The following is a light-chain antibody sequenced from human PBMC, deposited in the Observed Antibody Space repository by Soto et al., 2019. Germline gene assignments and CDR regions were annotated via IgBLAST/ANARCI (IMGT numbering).Light chain of an antibody. V-gene: IGKV3-15*01. CDR3: KQYKEWPPFT. CDR2: GAS. CDR1: QSVSNN. J-gene: IGKJ5*01. Sequence: EIVLTQSPGTLSLSPGERATLSCRASQSVSNNLGWYQQKPGQAPRLLIYGASTRATGFPARFSGSGSGTEFTLSISSLQSEDFAVYYCKQYKEWPPFTFGQGTRLEIK.